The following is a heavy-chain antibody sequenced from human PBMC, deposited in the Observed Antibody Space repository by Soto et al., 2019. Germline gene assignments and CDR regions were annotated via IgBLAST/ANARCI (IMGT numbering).Heavy chain of an antibody. J-gene: IGHJ4*02. CDR3: ARRGRRDGYNSGRYFDY. CDR2: INHSGST. Sequence: QVQLQQWGAGLLKPSETLSLTCAVYGGSFSGYYWSWIRQPPGKGLEWMGEINHSGSTNYNPSLKSRVTISVDTSKNQFALKLSSVTAADTAVYYCARRGRRDGYNSGRYFDYWGQGTLVTVSS. D-gene: IGHD5-12*01. V-gene: IGHV4-34*01. CDR1: GGSFSGYY.